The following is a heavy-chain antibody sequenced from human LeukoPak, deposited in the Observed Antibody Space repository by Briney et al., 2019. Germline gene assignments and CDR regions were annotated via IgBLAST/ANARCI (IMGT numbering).Heavy chain of an antibody. CDR2: IRSKAYGGTT. Sequence: AGGSLRLSCTASGFTFGDYAMSWVRQAPGKGLEWVGFIRSKAYGGTTEYAASVKGRFTISRDDSKSIAYLQMNSLRAEDTAVYYCAKSISSSWDWGQGTLVTVSS. CDR3: AKSISSSWD. J-gene: IGHJ4*02. D-gene: IGHD6-13*01. CDR1: GFTFGDYA. V-gene: IGHV3-49*04.